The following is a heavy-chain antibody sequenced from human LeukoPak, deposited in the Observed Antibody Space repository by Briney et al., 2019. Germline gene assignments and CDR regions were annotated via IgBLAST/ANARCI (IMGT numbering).Heavy chain of an antibody. CDR1: GYTFTGYY. D-gene: IGHD3-22*01. CDR3: ASRGVDYYDSSGYQD. Sequence: ASVKVSCKASGYTFTGYYMHWVRQAPGQGLEWMGWINPNSGGTNYAQKFQGRVTMTRDTSISTAYVELSRLRSDDTAVYYCASRGVDYYDSSGYQDWGQGTLVTVSS. CDR2: INPNSGGT. J-gene: IGHJ4*02. V-gene: IGHV1-2*02.